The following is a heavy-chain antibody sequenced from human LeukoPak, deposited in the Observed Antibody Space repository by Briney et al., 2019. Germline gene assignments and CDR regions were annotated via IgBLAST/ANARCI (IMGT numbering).Heavy chain of an antibody. V-gene: IGHV3-74*01. CDR2: ISTDGSTT. D-gene: IGHD2-2*01. CDR3: ARDYARAVEY. J-gene: IGHJ4*02. Sequence: GGSLRLSCTASGFTFNSYWMQWFRQDPGKGLVWVSCISTDGSTTRYADSAKGRFTISRDNAKSTLYLQMNSLRAEDTAVYYCARDYARAVEYWGQGTLATVSS. CDR1: GFTFNSYW.